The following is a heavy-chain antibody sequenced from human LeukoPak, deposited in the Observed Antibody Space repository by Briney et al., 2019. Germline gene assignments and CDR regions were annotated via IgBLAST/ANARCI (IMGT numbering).Heavy chain of an antibody. CDR2: INHSGST. V-gene: IGHV4-34*01. Sequence: SETLSLTCAVYGGSFSGYYWSWIRQPPGKGLEWIGEINHSGSTNYNPSLKSRVTISVDTSKNQFSLKLNSVTPEDTAVYYCARGWLRFGFDYWGQGTLVTVSS. CDR3: ARGWLRFGFDY. D-gene: IGHD5-12*01. J-gene: IGHJ4*02. CDR1: GGSFSGYY.